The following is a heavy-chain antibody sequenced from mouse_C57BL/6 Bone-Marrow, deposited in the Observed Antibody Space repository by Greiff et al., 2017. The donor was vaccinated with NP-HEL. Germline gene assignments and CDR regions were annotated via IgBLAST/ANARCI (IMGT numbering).Heavy chain of an antibody. D-gene: IGHD2-12*01. CDR2: IYPRSGNT. CDR1: GYTFTSYG. V-gene: IGHV1-81*01. CDR3: ARWRLYDKDFDY. Sequence: QVQLKESGAELARPGASVKLSCKASGYTFTSYGISWVKQRTGQGLEWIGEIYPRSGNTYYNEKFKGKATLTADKSSSTAYMELRSLTSEDSAVYFCARWRLYDKDFDYWGQGTTLTVSS. J-gene: IGHJ2*01.